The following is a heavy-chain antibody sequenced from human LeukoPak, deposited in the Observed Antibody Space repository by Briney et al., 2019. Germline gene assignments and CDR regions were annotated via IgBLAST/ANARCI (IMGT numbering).Heavy chain of an antibody. CDR2: ISAYNGNT. CDR3: ARLQLELNWFDP. D-gene: IGHD1-1*01. V-gene: IGHV1-18*01. Sequence: ASVKVSCKASGYTFTSNGISWVRQAPGQGLEWMGWISAYNGNTNYAQKLQGRVTMTTDTSTSTAYMELRSLRSDDTAVYYCARLQLELNWFDPWGQGTLVTVSS. CDR1: GYTFTSNG. J-gene: IGHJ5*02.